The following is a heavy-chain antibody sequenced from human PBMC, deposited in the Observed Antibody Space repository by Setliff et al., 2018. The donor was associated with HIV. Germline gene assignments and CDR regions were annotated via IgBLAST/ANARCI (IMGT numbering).Heavy chain of an antibody. Sequence: ASVKVSCKASGYTFTSHAINWVRQAPGQGLEWMGWINTNSENPTYAQGFTGRFVFSLDTSVNTAYLQISSLKAGDTAIYYCARAYDFWSGYYTTEVNAFDIWGQGTMVTVSS. J-gene: IGHJ3*02. CDR2: INTNSENP. CDR3: ARAYDFWSGYYTTEVNAFDI. D-gene: IGHD3-3*01. V-gene: IGHV7-4-1*02. CDR1: GYTFTSHA.